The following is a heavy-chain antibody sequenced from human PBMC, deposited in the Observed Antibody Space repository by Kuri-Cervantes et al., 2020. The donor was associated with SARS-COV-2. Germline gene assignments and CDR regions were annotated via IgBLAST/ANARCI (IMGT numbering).Heavy chain of an antibody. CDR1: GGSISSSSYY. J-gene: IGHJ3*02. Sequence: GSLRLSCTVSGGSISSSSYYWGWLRQPPGKGLEWIGSIYYSGSTYYNPSLKSRVTISVDTSKNQFSLKLSSVTAADTAVYYCARPRLGGAVSRAFDIWGQGTMVTVSS. CDR2: IYYSGST. D-gene: IGHD6-19*01. V-gene: IGHV4-39*01. CDR3: ARPRLGGAVSRAFDI.